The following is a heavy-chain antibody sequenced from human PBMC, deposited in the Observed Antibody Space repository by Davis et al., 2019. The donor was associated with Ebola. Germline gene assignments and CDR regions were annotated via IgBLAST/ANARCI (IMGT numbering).Heavy chain of an antibody. CDR1: GFTFSSYG. J-gene: IGHJ4*02. CDR3: ARVVAVAYFDY. D-gene: IGHD6-19*01. CDR2: IWYDGSNK. V-gene: IGHV3-33*01. Sequence: GGSLRLSCAASGFTFSSYGMHWVRQAPGKGLEWVAVIWYDGSNKYYADSVKGRFTISRDNSKNSLYLQMNSLRAEDTAVYYCARVVAVAYFDYWGQGTLVTVSS.